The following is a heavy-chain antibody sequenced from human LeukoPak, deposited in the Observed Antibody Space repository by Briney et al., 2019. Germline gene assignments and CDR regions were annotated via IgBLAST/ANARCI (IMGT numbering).Heavy chain of an antibody. D-gene: IGHD6-13*01. Sequence: GSSVKVSCKASGGTFSIYAISWVRQAPGQGLEWMGGIIPIFGTANYAQKFQGRVTITTDESTSTAYLELSSLRSEDTAVYYCAMTSSWYGQNWFDPWGQGTLVTVSS. CDR1: GGTFSIYA. J-gene: IGHJ5*02. V-gene: IGHV1-69*05. CDR3: AMTSSWYGQNWFDP. CDR2: IIPIFGTA.